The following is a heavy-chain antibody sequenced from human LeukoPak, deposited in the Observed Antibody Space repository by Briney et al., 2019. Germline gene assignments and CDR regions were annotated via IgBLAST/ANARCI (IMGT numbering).Heavy chain of an antibody. D-gene: IGHD5-12*01. Sequence: PSQTLSLTCTVSGASISSGAYYWTWIRQHPEKGLEWIGYIYYTGHTYYNPSLQSRLTMSVDASKNQLSLKISSVTAADTAVYYCAGEGRGYGFMDVWGEGTTVSVSS. V-gene: IGHV4-31*03. J-gene: IGHJ6*03. CDR3: AGEGRGYGFMDV. CDR2: IYYTGHT. CDR1: GASISSGAYY.